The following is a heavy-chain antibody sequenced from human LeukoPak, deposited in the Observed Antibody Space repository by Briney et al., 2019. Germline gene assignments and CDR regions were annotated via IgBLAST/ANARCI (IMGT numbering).Heavy chain of an antibody. Sequence: GGSLRLSCAASGLTISDYYMRWIRQAPGKGLEWVSYIDRSGSAIYYADSVKGRFTISRDNAKNSLLLQMNSLRAEDTAVYYCARAYYDSTGLDYWGRGTLVTVSS. CDR3: ARAYYDSTGLDY. CDR1: GLTISDYY. V-gene: IGHV3-11*04. D-gene: IGHD3-9*01. CDR2: IDRSGSAI. J-gene: IGHJ4*02.